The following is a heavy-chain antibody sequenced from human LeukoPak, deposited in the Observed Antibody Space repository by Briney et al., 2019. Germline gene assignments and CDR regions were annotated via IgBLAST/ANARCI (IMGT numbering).Heavy chain of an antibody. J-gene: IGHJ5*02. D-gene: IGHD3-22*01. Sequence: GGSLRLSCAASGFTFDDYAMHWVRQAPGKGLVWVSRINSDGSSTSYADSVKGRFTISRDNAKNTLYLQMNSLRAEDTAVYYCACGNYYDIAWFDPWGQGTLVTVSS. CDR1: GFTFDDYA. CDR3: ACGNYYDIAWFDP. V-gene: IGHV3-74*01. CDR2: INSDGSST.